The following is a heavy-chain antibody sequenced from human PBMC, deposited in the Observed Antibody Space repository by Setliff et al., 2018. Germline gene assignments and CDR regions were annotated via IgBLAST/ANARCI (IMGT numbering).Heavy chain of an antibody. CDR3: ARDMGQPYYFES. J-gene: IGHJ4*02. D-gene: IGHD1-1*01. Sequence: SETLSLTCTVSGGSISSGTYYWSWIRQPAGKGLEWIGRLHTSGSTYYNPSLKSRVTMSVDTSKRQFSLKLGSATAADTAVYYCARDMGQPYYFESWGLGTLVTVSS. CDR2: LHTSGST. CDR1: GGSISSGTYY. V-gene: IGHV4-61*02.